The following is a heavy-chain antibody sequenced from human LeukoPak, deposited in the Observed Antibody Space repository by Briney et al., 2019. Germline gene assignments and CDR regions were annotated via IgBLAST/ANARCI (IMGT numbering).Heavy chain of an antibody. V-gene: IGHV4-59*01. J-gene: IGHJ4*02. Sequence: SETLSLTCTVSGGSISSYYWSWIRQPPGKGLEWIGYIYYSGRTNYNPSLKSRVTISVDTSKNQFSLKLSSVTAADTAVYYCARGGYYGSAFDYWGQGTLVTVSS. CDR1: GGSISSYY. D-gene: IGHD3-10*01. CDR3: ARGGYYGSAFDY. CDR2: IYYSGRT.